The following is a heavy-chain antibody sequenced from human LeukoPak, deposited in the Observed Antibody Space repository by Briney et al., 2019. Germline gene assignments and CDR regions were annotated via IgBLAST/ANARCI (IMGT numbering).Heavy chain of an antibody. D-gene: IGHD1-26*01. CDR1: GFNFSDYY. CDR3: ARDFGGSYPRVYGMDV. V-gene: IGHV3-11*04. Sequence: GGSLRLSCAASGFNFSDYYMTWIRQAPGKGLEWVSYISNSGSCKYYAESVKGRFTISRDNSKNTLYLQMNSLRAEDTAAYYCARDFGGSYPRVYGMDVWGQGTTVTVSS. CDR2: ISNSGSCK. J-gene: IGHJ6*02.